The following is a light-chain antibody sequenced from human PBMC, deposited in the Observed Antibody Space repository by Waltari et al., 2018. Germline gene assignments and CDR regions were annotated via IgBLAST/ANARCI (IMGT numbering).Light chain of an antibody. V-gene: IGLV8-61*01. CDR1: SGSVSSPSY. J-gene: IGLJ3*02. CDR2: KGI. Sequence: QTVVTQEPSLSVSPGGTVTLTFALSSGSVSSPSYPTWYQQTPGQPPRTLVYKGINRSSGVPDRFSGSILGNTAALTITGAQADDESDYYCSMYMGSGVWVFGGGTKLTVL. CDR3: SMYMGSGVWV.